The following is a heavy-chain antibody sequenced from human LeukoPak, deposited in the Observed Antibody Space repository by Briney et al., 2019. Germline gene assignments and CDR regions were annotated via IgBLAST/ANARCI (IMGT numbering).Heavy chain of an antibody. Sequence: GGSLRLSCAASEFSVGSNYMTWVRQAPGKGLEWVSLIYSGGSTYYADSVKGRFTISRDNSKNTLYLQMNSLRAEDTAVYYCARVTDDGDYNFDYWGQGTLVTVSS. J-gene: IGHJ4*02. D-gene: IGHD4-17*01. CDR3: ARVTDDGDYNFDY. V-gene: IGHV3-66*01. CDR1: EFSVGSNY. CDR2: IYSGGST.